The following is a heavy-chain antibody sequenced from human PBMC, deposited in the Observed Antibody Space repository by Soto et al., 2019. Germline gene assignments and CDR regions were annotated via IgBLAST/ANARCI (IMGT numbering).Heavy chain of an antibody. CDR1: GFTFSDYA. CDR2: VSHDGRNT. D-gene: IGHD6-19*01. CDR3: AEGGRPWLVTSDFTY. Sequence: VQLVESGGGVVQPGRSLRLSCAASGFTFSDYAMHWVRQAPGKGLEWVAVVSHDGRNTHYADSVKGRFTISRDSSKNTVWLVMTSLRAEDAAVYYCAEGGRPWLVTSDFTYWGQGAMVTVSS. J-gene: IGHJ4*02. V-gene: IGHV3-30*03.